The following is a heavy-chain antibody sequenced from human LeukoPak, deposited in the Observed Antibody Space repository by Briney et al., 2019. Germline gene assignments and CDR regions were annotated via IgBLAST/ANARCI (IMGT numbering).Heavy chain of an antibody. D-gene: IGHD3-10*01. Sequence: SVKVSCKASGYTFTGYYMHWVRQAPGQGLEWMGWISAYNGNTNYAQKLQGRVTMTTDTSTSTAYMELRSLRSDDTAVYYCARVGAAGVDWFDPWGQGTLVTVSS. J-gene: IGHJ5*02. CDR1: GYTFTGYY. CDR2: ISAYNGNT. V-gene: IGHV1-18*04. CDR3: ARVGAAGVDWFDP.